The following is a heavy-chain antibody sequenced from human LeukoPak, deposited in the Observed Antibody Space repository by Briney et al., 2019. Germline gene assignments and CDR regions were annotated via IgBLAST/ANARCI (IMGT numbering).Heavy chain of an antibody. J-gene: IGHJ2*01. CDR2: ISTNGGST. CDR1: GFTFSSYA. Sequence: PGRSLRLSCAASGFTFSSYAMEWVRQAPGKGLQYVSAISTNGGSTYYADSVKARFTISRDNSKNTLYLQMGSLRPEDMAVYYCARVSSSGCFDLWGRGTLVTVSS. CDR3: ARVSSSGCFDL. V-gene: IGHV3-64*02. D-gene: IGHD6-19*01.